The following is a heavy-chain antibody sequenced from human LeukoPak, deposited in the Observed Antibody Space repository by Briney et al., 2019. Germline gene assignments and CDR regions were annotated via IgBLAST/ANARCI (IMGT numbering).Heavy chain of an antibody. J-gene: IGHJ4*02. Sequence: ASMKVSCKASGYTFTGYYMHWVRQAPGQGLEWMGIINPSGGSTSYAQKFQGRVTMTRDMSTSTVYTELSSLRSEDTAVYYCASEPFYGSGLDYWGQGTLVTVSS. V-gene: IGHV1-46*01. D-gene: IGHD3-10*01. CDR3: ASEPFYGSGLDY. CDR2: INPSGGST. CDR1: GYTFTGYY.